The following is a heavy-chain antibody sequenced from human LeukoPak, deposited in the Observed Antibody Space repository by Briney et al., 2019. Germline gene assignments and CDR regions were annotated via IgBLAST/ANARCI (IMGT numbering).Heavy chain of an antibody. CDR3: ARDRDYSFDY. V-gene: IGHV3-48*01. Sequence: GGSLRLSCVDSGFTFSSYIINWVRQAPGKGLEWLSYIRSTSSISYADSVKGRFTISRDNAKNSLYLQMNSLRAEDTAVYYCARDRDYSFDYWGQGTLVTVSS. D-gene: IGHD4-11*01. J-gene: IGHJ4*02. CDR1: GFTFSSYI. CDR2: IRSTSSI.